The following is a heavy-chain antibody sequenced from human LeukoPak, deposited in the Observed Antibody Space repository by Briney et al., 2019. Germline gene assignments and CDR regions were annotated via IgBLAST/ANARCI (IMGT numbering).Heavy chain of an antibody. CDR3: ARLRGALDY. CDR1: GGSISNYF. D-gene: IGHD1-26*01. V-gene: IGHV4-59*08. J-gene: IGHJ4*02. CDR2: IYYSGST. Sequence: SETLSLTCTVSGGSISNYFWSWVRQPPGKGLECIGYIYYSGSTNYNPSLKSRVTISVDTSKNQFSLKLSSVTAADTAVYYCARLRGALDYWGQGTLVTVSS.